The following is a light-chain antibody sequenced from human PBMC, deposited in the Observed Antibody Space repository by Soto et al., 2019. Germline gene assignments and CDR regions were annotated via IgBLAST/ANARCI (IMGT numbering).Light chain of an antibody. CDR3: AAWDYSLSAYV. J-gene: IGLJ1*01. CDR2: EVS. V-gene: IGLV2-14*01. Sequence: QSVLTQPASVSGSPGQSITISCTGTSSDVGGYNYVSWYQQHPGKAPKLMIYEVSNRPSGVSNRFSGSKSGNTASLTISGPQSEDEAYYYCAAWDYSLSAYVFGTGTKVTVL. CDR1: SSDVGGYNY.